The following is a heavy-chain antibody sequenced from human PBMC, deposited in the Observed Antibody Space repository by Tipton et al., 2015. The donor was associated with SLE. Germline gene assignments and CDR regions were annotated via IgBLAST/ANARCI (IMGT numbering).Heavy chain of an antibody. CDR3: AKDSSGSYSAFDI. CDR2: IRYDGSDK. J-gene: IGHJ3*02. V-gene: IGHV3-30*02. Sequence: GSLRLSCAASGFTFSDYGMHWVRQAPGKGLEWVAFIRYDGSDKDYTDSVKGRFTISRDNSKNTLYLQMNSLRAEDTAVYYCAKDSSGSYSAFDIWGQGTMVTVSS. D-gene: IGHD1-26*01. CDR1: GFTFSDYG.